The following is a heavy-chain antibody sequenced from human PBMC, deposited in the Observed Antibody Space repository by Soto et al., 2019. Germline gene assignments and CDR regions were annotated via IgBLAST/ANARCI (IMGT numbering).Heavy chain of an antibody. CDR3: AKENGDYDYFDY. V-gene: IGHV3-23*01. CDR2: ISGSGGST. CDR1: RFRFSRYA. D-gene: IGHD4-17*01. J-gene: IGHJ4*02. Sequence: GGSLRLCWSASRFRFSRYAMSWVRPAPGKGLEWVSAISGSGGSTYYADSVKGRFTISRDNSKNTLYLQMNSLRAEDTAVYYCAKENGDYDYFDYWGQGTLVTVSS.